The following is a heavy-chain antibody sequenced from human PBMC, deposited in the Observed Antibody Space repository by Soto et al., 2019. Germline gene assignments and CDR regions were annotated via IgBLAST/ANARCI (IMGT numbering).Heavy chain of an antibody. D-gene: IGHD2-2*01. CDR1: GFTFSSYA. CDR3: AKGPGRRLLCCGGWNGRDV. J-gene: IGHJ6*04. Sequence: GGSLRLSCAASGFTFSSYAMSWVRQAPGKGLEWVSAISGSGGSTYYADSVKGRFTISRDNSKNTLYLQMNSLRAEDTAVYYWAKGPGRRLLCCGGWNGRDVGGKGPT. CDR2: ISGSGGST. V-gene: IGHV3-23*01.